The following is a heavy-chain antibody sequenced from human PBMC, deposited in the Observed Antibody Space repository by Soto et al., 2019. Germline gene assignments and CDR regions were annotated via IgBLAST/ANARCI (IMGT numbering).Heavy chain of an antibody. CDR1: GFTFDDYG. Sequence: EVQLVESGGGVVRPGGSLRLSCAASGFTFDDYGMSWVRQAPGKGLEWVCGINWNADSTSYADSVKGRFTISRDNAKNSLYLQMNSLRAEDTALYYCAIGKRYCSGGNCYSGLLYWGQGTLVTVSS. CDR2: INWNADST. V-gene: IGHV3-20*04. J-gene: IGHJ4*02. D-gene: IGHD2-15*01. CDR3: AIGKRYCSGGNCYSGLLY.